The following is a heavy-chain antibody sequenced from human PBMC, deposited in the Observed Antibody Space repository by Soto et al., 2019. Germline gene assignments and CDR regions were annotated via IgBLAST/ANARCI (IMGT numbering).Heavy chain of an antibody. CDR2: ISYDGSNK. CDR3: ARDGGGSYYYYGMDV. D-gene: IGHD2-15*01. CDR1: GFTFSSYA. Sequence: HPGGSLRLSCAASGFTFSSYAMHWVRQAPGKGLEWVAVISYDGSNKYYADSVKGRFTISRDNSKNTLYLQMNSLRAEDTAVYYCARDGGGSYYYYGMDVWGQGTKVTVSS. J-gene: IGHJ6*02. V-gene: IGHV3-30-3*01.